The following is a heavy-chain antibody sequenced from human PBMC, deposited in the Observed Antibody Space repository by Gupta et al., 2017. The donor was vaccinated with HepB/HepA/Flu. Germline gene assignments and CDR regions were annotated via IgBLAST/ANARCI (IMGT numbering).Heavy chain of an antibody. Sequence: QVQLQQWGAGLLKPSETLSLTCAVYGGSFSGYYWSWIRQPPGKGLEWIGEINHSGSTNYNPSLKSRVTRSVDTSKNQFSLKLSAVTAADTAVYYCARWLNNDKLWLRYYYMDVWGKGTTVTVSS. CDR3: ARWLNNDKLWLRYYYMDV. V-gene: IGHV4-34*01. CDR2: INHSGST. J-gene: IGHJ6*03. D-gene: IGHD5-18*01. CDR1: GGSFSGYY.